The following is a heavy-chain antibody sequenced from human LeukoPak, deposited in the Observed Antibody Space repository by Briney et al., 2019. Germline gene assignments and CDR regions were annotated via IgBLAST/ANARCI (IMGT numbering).Heavy chain of an antibody. J-gene: IGHJ4*02. CDR2: ISGSGGST. Sequence: PGGSLRLSCAASGFTFSSYAMSWVRQAPGKGLEWVSAISGSGGSTYYADSVKGRFTISRDNSKNTLYLQMNSLRAEDTAVYYCAKIMVRGVTAIYFDYWGQGTLVTVSS. CDR3: AKIMVRGVTAIYFDY. D-gene: IGHD3-10*01. CDR1: GFTFSSYA. V-gene: IGHV3-23*01.